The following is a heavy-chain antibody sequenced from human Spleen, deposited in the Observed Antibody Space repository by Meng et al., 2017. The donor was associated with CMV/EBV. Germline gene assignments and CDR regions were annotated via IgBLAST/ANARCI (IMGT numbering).Heavy chain of an antibody. D-gene: IGHD3-16*01. CDR1: GFTFSSYG. J-gene: IGHJ4*02. CDR3: ARGMRIGGGWFDY. CDR2: IYSGGST. V-gene: IGHV3-NL1*01. Sequence: GESLKISCAASGFTFSSYGMHWVRQAPGKGLEWVSVIYSGGSTYYADSVKGRFTISRDNSKNTLYLQMNSLRAEDTAVYYCARGMRIGGGWFDYWGQGTLVTVSS.